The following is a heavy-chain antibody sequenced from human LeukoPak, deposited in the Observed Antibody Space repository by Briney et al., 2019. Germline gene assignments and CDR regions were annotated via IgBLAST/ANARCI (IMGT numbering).Heavy chain of an antibody. CDR2: IRYDGSNK. J-gene: IGHJ4*02. CDR3: AKDRSSYGARYYFDY. CDR1: GFTFSSYG. D-gene: IGHD4-17*01. Sequence: PGGSLRLSCAASGFTFSSYGMHWVRQAPGKGLEWVAFIRYDGSNKYYADSVKGRFTISRDNSKNTLYLQMNSLRAEDTAVYYCAKDRSSYGARYYFDYWGQGTLVTVSS. V-gene: IGHV3-30*02.